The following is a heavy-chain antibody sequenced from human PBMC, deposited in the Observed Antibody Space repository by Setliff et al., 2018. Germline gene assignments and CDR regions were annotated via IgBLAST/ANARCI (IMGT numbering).Heavy chain of an antibody. CDR2: INWNGGST. V-gene: IGHV3-20*04. D-gene: IGHD7-27*01. Sequence: PGGSLRLSCSASGFTFDDYGMSWVRQAPGKGLEWVSTINWNGGSTSYADSVKGRFTISRDNVKNSLFLQMNSLRAEDTAVYYCVRDLHWGFDYWGLGTLVTVSS. J-gene: IGHJ4*02. CDR3: VRDLHWGFDY. CDR1: GFTFDDYG.